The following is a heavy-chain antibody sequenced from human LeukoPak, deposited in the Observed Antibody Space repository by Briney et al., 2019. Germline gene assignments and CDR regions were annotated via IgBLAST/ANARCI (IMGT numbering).Heavy chain of an antibody. Sequence: PSETLSLTCAVYGGSFSGYYWSWIRQPPGKGLEWIGEINHSGSTNYNPPLKSRVTISVDTSKNQFSLKLSSVTAADTAVYYCARGSSDIVVVPASKAGFDYWGRGTLVTVSS. CDR3: ARGSSDIVVVPASKAGFDY. J-gene: IGHJ4*02. D-gene: IGHD2-2*01. CDR2: INHSGST. CDR1: GGSFSGYY. V-gene: IGHV4-34*01.